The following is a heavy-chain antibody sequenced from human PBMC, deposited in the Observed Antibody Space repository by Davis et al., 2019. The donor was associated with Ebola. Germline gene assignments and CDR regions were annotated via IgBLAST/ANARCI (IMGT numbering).Heavy chain of an antibody. V-gene: IGHV3-30-3*01. J-gene: IGHJ6*02. CDR1: GFTFSSYA. CDR3: ARDRRGAGHYYYYYGMDV. D-gene: IGHD3-10*01. Sequence: GESLKISCAASGFTFSSYAMHWVRQAPGKGLEWVAVISYDGSNKYYADSVKGRFTISRDNSKNTLYLQMNSLRAEDTAVYYCARDRRGAGHYYYYYGMDVWGQGTTVTVSS. CDR2: ISYDGSNK.